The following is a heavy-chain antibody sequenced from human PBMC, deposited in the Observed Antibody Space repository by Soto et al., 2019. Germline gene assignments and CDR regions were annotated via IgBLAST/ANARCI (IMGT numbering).Heavy chain of an antibody. CDR3: ARDGYDGSGSPYPAY. CDR2: VYYLGST. J-gene: IGHJ4*02. V-gene: IGHV4-59*01. CDR1: GGSMSEYS. D-gene: IGHD3-10*01. Sequence: PSETLSLTCTVSGGSMSEYSWSWIRQSPGKGLEWIGYVYYLGSTDYNPSLKSRVTISVDTSKRQFSLKLSSVTVADTAVYYCARDGYDGSGSPYPAYWGPGAQVTVSS.